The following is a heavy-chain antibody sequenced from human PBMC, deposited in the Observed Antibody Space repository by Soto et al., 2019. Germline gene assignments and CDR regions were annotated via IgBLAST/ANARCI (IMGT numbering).Heavy chain of an antibody. Sequence: GGSLRLSCAASGFTFDDYGMSWVRQAPGKGLEWVSGINWNGGSTGYGDSVKGRFTISRDNAKNSLYLQMNSLRGEDTALYHCAKRGGRNYYYYMDVWGKGTTVTVSS. V-gene: IGHV3-20*01. CDR1: GFTFDDYG. CDR3: AKRGGRNYYYYMDV. J-gene: IGHJ6*03. D-gene: IGHD1-26*01. CDR2: INWNGGST.